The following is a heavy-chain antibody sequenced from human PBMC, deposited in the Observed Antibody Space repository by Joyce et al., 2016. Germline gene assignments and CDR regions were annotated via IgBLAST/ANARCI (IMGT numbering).Heavy chain of an antibody. CDR1: GGSMINQY. CDR3: ARGGPSDAFDV. J-gene: IGHJ3*01. Sequence: QVQMQESGPGLVKPSETLSLTCRVSGGSMINQYWSWIRQPPRKGLEWIGYIYSNGITNSDPSLKSRVAMLVDTSKNQFSLSLSSVTVADTAVYYCARGGPSDAFDVWGQGTMIAVSS. CDR2: IYSNGIT. V-gene: IGHV4-59*11.